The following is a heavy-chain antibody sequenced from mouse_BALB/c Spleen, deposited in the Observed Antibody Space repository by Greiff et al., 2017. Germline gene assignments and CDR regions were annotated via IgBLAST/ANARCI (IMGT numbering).Heavy chain of an antibody. V-gene: IGHV3-2*02. CDR2: ISYSGCT. CDR3: ATTYCGSSYDWYFDV. CDR1: GYSITSDYA. Sequence: VQLKESGPGLVKPSQSLSLTCTVTGYSITSDYAWNWIRQFPGNKLEWMGFISYSGCTSYTPSFKSRISITRDTSKNQFFLKLNSVTTEDTAIYYCATTYCGSSYDWYFDVWGAGTTVTVSS. J-gene: IGHJ1*01. D-gene: IGHD1-1*01.